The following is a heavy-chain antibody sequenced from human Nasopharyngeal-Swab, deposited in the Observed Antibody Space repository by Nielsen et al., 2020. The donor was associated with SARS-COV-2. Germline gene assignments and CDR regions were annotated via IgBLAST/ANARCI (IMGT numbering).Heavy chain of an antibody. Sequence: GESLKISCKGSGYSFTSYWIGWVRQAPGKGLVWVSRINPAGSTTDYEDSVRGRFTISRDNAKNTLYLQMNSLTVEDSAVYFCTRAGSYRFDYWGQGTLVTVSS. CDR3: TRAGSYRFDY. J-gene: IGHJ4*02. D-gene: IGHD1-26*01. CDR2: INPAGSTT. CDR1: GYSFTSYW. V-gene: IGHV3-74*01.